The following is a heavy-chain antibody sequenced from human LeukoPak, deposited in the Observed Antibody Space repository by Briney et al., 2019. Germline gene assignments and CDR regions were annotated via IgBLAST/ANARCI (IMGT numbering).Heavy chain of an antibody. CDR3: ARGHGDYEDNWFDP. V-gene: IGHV4-34*01. CDR2: INHSGST. J-gene: IGHJ5*02. CDR1: GGSFSGYY. Sequence: SGTLSLTCAVYGGSFSGYYWSRIRQPPGKGLEWIGEINHSGSTNYNPSLKSRVTISVDTSKNQFSLTLSSVTAADTAVYYCARGHGDYEDNWFDPWGQGTLVTVSS. D-gene: IGHD4-17*01.